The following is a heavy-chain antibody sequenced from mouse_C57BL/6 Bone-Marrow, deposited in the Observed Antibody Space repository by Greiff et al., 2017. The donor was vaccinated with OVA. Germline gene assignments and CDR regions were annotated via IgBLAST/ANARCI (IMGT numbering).Heavy chain of an antibody. CDR3: TRWDIEWRYFDV. V-gene: IGHV1-15*01. D-gene: IGHD3-3*01. CDR1: GYTFTDYE. Sequence: QVQLKESGAELVRPGASVTLSCKASGYTFTDYEMHWVKQTPVHGLEWIGAIDPETGGTAYNQKFKGKAILTADKSSSTAYMELRSLTSEDSAVYYCTRWDIEWRYFDVWGTGTTVTVSS. CDR2: IDPETGGT. J-gene: IGHJ1*03.